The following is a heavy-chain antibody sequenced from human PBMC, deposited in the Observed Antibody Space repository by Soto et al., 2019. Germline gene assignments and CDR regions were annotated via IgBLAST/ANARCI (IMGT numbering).Heavy chain of an antibody. Sequence: EVQLVESGGGLVQPGGSLRLSCAASGFTVSSNHMSWVRQAPGKGLEWVSVLYSSGNTYYADSVRGRFTISRDISKNMLDLQMNSLRVEDTAVYYCVREAVNYYFEYWGQGPLVTVSS. J-gene: IGHJ4*02. CDR3: VREAVNYYFEY. CDR1: GFTVSSNH. V-gene: IGHV3-66*01. CDR2: LYSSGNT.